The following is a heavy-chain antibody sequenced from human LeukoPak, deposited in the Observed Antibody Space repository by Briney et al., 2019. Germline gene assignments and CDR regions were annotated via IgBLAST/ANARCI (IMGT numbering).Heavy chain of an antibody. V-gene: IGHV1-8*01. CDR2: MNPNSGNT. CDR3: ARGRSYRSSWYTGSH. CDR1: GYTSTSYD. J-gene: IGHJ4*02. D-gene: IGHD6-13*01. Sequence: ASVKVSCKASGYTSTSYDINWVRQATGQGLEWMGWMNPNSGNTGYAQKFQGRVTMTRNTSISTAYMELSSLRSEDTAVYYCARGRSYRSSWYTGSHWGQGTLVTVSS.